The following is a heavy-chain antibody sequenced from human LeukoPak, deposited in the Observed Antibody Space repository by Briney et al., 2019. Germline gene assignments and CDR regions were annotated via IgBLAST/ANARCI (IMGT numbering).Heavy chain of an antibody. J-gene: IGHJ4*02. CDR1: GGSISSYY. CDR3: ARDPPRGYCGGDSCPDY. D-gene: IGHD2-15*01. CDR2: IYYSNT. V-gene: IGHV4-59*12. Sequence: SETLSLTCTVSGGSISSYYWSWIRQPPGKGLESIGYIYYSNTNYNPSLKSRVTISVDTSKNQFSLKLSSVTAADTAVYYCARDPPRGYCGGDSCPDYWGQGTLVTVSS.